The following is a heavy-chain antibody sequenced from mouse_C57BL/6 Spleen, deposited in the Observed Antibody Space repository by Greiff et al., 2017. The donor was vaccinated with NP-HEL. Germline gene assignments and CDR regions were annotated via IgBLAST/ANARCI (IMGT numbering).Heavy chain of an antibody. Sequence: QVQLKQPGAELVRPGSSVKLSCKASGYTFTSYWMHWVKQRPIQGLEWIGNIDPSDSETHYNQKFKDKATLTVDKSSSTAYMQISSLTSEDSAVYYCAISYYYGSISLPLYWYFDVWGTGTTVTVSS. CDR3: AISYYYGSISLPLYWYFDV. V-gene: IGHV1-52*01. CDR2: IDPSDSET. CDR1: GYTFTSYW. J-gene: IGHJ1*03. D-gene: IGHD1-1*01.